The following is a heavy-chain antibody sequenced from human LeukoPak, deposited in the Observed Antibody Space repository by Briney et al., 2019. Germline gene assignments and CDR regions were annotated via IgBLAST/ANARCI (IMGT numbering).Heavy chain of an antibody. CDR3: ARSHTGIAVAVDY. D-gene: IGHD6-19*01. CDR2: IYYSGST. V-gene: IGHV4-31*03. Sequence: TLSLTCTVSGVSFSSDGYYWRWLRQHPGLGLESIGYIYYSGSTYYHPSLKSRVTISVDTSKNQVSLKLSCVTAADTAVYYCARSHTGIAVAVDYWGQGTLVTVSS. J-gene: IGHJ4*02. CDR1: GVSFSSDGYY.